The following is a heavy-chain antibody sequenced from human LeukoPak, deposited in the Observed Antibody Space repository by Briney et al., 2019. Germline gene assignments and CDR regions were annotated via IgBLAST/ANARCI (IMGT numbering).Heavy chain of an antibody. V-gene: IGHV3-30*18. CDR2: ISYDGSNK. CDR1: GFTFSSYG. Sequence: GRSLRLSCAASGFTFSSYGMHWVRQAPGKGLEWVTVISYDGSNKYYADSVKGRFTISRDNSKSTLYLQVNSLRAEDTAVYYCAKVAYGSGSYPDYWGQGTLVTVSS. D-gene: IGHD3-10*01. J-gene: IGHJ4*02. CDR3: AKVAYGSGSYPDY.